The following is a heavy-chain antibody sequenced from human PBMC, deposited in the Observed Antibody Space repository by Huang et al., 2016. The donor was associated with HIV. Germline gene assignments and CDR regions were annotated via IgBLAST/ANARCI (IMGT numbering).Heavy chain of an antibody. Sequence: QVQLVQSGAEVKKPGSSVRVSCEASGGTFSSYAINWVRQARGQGLEWSGGIIPIVGTPNYAQKCQGRVTITADEATSTAYMELSSLRSDDTAVYYCARDRKYDNAWYWFDPWGQGTLVTVSS. J-gene: IGHJ5*02. D-gene: IGHD1-1*01. CDR1: GGTFSSYA. CDR2: IIPIVGTP. V-gene: IGHV1-69*01. CDR3: ARDRKYDNAWYWFDP.